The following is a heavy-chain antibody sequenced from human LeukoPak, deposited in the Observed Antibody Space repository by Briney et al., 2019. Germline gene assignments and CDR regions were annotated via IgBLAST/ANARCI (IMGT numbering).Heavy chain of an antibody. CDR1: GFTFSSYA. CDR2: ISSNGGST. D-gene: IGHD4-17*01. Sequence: GGSLRLFCAASGFTFSSYAMHRVRQAPGKGLEYVSAISSNGGSTYYANSVKGRFTISRDNSKNTLYLQMGSLRAEDMAVYYCARVGYGDYDYWGQGTLVTVSS. CDR3: ARVGYGDYDY. J-gene: IGHJ4*02. V-gene: IGHV3-64*01.